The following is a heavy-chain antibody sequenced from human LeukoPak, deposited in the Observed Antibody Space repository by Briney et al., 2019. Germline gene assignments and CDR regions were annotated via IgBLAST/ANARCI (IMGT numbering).Heavy chain of an antibody. J-gene: IGHJ4*02. V-gene: IGHV3-30*02. CDR2: IRYDGSNK. Sequence: PGGSLRLSCAASGFIVSQNYMSWVRQAPGRGLEWVAFIRYDGSNKYYVDSVKGRFTISKDNSKNTLYLQMNSLRAEDTAVYYCAKDSGYTSSWYFGDYWGQGTLVTVSS. D-gene: IGHD6-13*01. CDR1: GFIVSQNY. CDR3: AKDSGYTSSWYFGDY.